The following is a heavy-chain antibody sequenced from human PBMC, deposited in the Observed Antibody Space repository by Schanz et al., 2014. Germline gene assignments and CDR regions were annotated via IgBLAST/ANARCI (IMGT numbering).Heavy chain of an antibody. CDR3: ARSAGRDFWSGYYTRFDY. Sequence: QVQLVQSGAEVKKPGASVKVSCKASGYTFTSYGISWVRQVPGQRLEWMGWINTGSGDTKYSQNFQGRVTMTTDTSTSTVYMELRSLRSDDTAVYYCARSAGRDFWSGYYTRFDYWGQGTLVTVSS. J-gene: IGHJ4*02. CDR1: GYTFTSYG. D-gene: IGHD3-3*01. V-gene: IGHV1-18*01. CDR2: INTGSGDT.